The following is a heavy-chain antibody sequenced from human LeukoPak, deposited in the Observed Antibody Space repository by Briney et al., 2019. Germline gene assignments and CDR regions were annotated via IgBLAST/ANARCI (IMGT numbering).Heavy chain of an antibody. Sequence: GGSLRLSCAASGFTFSSYWMRWVRQAPGKGLEWVANIKQDGSEKYYVDSVKGRFTISRDNAKNSLYLQMNSLRAEDTAVYYCAREGAAGPFDYWGQGTLVTVSS. V-gene: IGHV3-7*01. J-gene: IGHJ4*02. CDR2: IKQDGSEK. CDR1: GFTFSSYW. D-gene: IGHD6-13*01. CDR3: AREGAAGPFDY.